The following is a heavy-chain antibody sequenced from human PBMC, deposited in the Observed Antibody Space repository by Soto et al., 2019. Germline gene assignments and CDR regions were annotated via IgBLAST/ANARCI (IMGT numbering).Heavy chain of an antibody. CDR2: NYYSGST. D-gene: IGHD3-10*01. CDR1: GGSISSYY. Sequence: SETLSLTCTVSGGSISSYYWSWIRQPPGKGLEWIGYNYYSGSTNYNPSLKIRFTISVDTSKNQFSLKLSSVTAADTAVYYCARHLWFGELFDYWGQGTLVTVSS. V-gene: IGHV4-59*08. J-gene: IGHJ4*02. CDR3: ARHLWFGELFDY.